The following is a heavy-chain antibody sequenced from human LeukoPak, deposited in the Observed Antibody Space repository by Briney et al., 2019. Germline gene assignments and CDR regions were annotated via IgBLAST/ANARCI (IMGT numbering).Heavy chain of an antibody. CDR2: IQSGGTT. Sequence: GGSLRLSCAASGFTVSSDYMNWVRQAPGKGLEWVSVIQSGGTTYYADSVKGRFTISRDISKNTLYLQMDSLRAEDTAVYYCTREPWGAKGAAWGVDVWGQGTTVTVSS. CDR1: GFTVSSDY. J-gene: IGHJ6*02. D-gene: IGHD1-26*01. CDR3: TREPWGAKGAAWGVDV. V-gene: IGHV3-53*01.